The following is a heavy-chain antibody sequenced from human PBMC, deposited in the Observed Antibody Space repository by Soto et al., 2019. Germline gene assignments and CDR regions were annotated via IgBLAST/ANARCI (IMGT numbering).Heavy chain of an antibody. CDR3: ASQFNTGYSYGYR. J-gene: IGHJ5*02. Sequence: EVQLVESGGGLVKPGGSLRLSCVASGFTFSTYTMNWVRQAPGNGLEWVSSIRSNTSYKFYADSVKGRFTISRDNDKNSLFLQMNSLRAEDTAVYYCASQFNTGYSYGYRWGQGTLVTVSS. CDR2: IRSNTSYK. V-gene: IGHV3-21*01. D-gene: IGHD5-18*01. CDR1: GFTFSTYT.